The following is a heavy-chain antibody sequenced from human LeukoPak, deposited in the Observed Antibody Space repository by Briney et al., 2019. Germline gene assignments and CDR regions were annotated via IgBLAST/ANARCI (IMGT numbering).Heavy chain of an antibody. V-gene: IGHV3-48*04. CDR3: ARGEYYLRDAFDI. Sequence: PGGSLRLSCAASGFTFSSYSMSWIRQAPGEGLEWVSYISSSGSTIYYADSLKGRFTISRDNAKNSLYLQMNSLRAEDTAVYYCARGEYYLRDAFDIWGQGTMVTVSS. J-gene: IGHJ3*02. CDR1: GFTFSSYS. D-gene: IGHD2/OR15-2a*01. CDR2: ISSSGSTI.